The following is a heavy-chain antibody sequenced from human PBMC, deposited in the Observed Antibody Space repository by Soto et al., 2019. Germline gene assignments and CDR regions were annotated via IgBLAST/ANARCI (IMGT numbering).Heavy chain of an antibody. J-gene: IGHJ4*02. Sequence: SETLSLTCTVSGGSVSSGSYYWSWILQPPGKGLEWIGYIYYSGSTNYNPSLKSRVTISVDTSKNQFSLKLSSVTAADTAVYYCARDLRAVAGKFDYWGQGTLVTVS. CDR1: GGSVSSGSYY. V-gene: IGHV4-61*01. CDR2: IYYSGST. D-gene: IGHD6-19*01. CDR3: ARDLRAVAGKFDY.